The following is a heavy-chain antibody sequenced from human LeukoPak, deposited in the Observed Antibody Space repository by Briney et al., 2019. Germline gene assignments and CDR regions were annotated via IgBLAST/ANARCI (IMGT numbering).Heavy chain of an antibody. V-gene: IGHV4-59*08. D-gene: IGHD2-21*01. CDR1: GGTISIYH. J-gene: IGHJ3*02. CDR2: IYYSGST. Sequence: SETLSLPCTVSGGTISIYHWSWLRQPPVKGLEWLGFIYYSGSTHYKSSLKSRVTISVDTSKNQFSLRLSSVTAADTAVYHCARGLRGDLDAFDIWGQGTMVTVSS. CDR3: ARGLRGDLDAFDI.